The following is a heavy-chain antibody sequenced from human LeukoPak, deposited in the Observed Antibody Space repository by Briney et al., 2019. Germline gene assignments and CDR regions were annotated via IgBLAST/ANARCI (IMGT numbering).Heavy chain of an antibody. J-gene: IGHJ4*02. CDR2: ISGSGGTV. V-gene: IGHV3-48*03. Sequence: GGSLRLSCAASGFTFSSYEMNWVRQAPGKGLEWASYISGSGGTVYYADSVKGRFTISRDNAKNSLYLQMNSLRAEDTAVYYCARGGGSSDYYTKLDYWGQGTLVTVSS. CDR3: ARGGGSSDYYTKLDY. D-gene: IGHD3-22*01. CDR1: GFTFSSYE.